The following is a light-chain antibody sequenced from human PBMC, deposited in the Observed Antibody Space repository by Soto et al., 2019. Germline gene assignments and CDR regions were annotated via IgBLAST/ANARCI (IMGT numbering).Light chain of an antibody. CDR3: QQCYSTLIT. J-gene: IGKJ3*01. CDR2: AAS. Sequence: DIQITQSPSSLSASVGDRVTITCRASQSISSYLNWYQQKPGKAPKLLIYAASSLQSGVPSRFSGSGSGTDFTLTISSLQPEDFATYYCQQCYSTLITVGPGTKVDIK. CDR1: QSISSY. V-gene: IGKV1-39*01.